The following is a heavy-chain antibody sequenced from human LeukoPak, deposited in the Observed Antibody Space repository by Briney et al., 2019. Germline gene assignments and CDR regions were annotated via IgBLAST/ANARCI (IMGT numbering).Heavy chain of an antibody. J-gene: IGHJ1*01. CDR1: GYSFTSYW. CDR2: IYPGDSDT. CDR3: ARLGRGVVTDFQH. Sequence: TSGESLKISCKGSGYSFTSYWIGWVRQMPGKGLEWMGIIYPGDSDTRYSPSFQGQVTISADKSISTAYLQWSSLKASDTAMYYCARLGRGVVTDFQHWGQGTLVTVSS. D-gene: IGHD2-21*02. V-gene: IGHV5-51*03.